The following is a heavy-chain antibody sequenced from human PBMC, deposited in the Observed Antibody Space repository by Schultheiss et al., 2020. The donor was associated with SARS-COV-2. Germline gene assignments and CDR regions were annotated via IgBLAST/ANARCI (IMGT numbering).Heavy chain of an antibody. Sequence: SQTLSLTCAVYGGSFSGYYWSWIRQPPGKGLEWIGEINHSGSTNYNPSLKSRVTISVDTSKNQFSLKLSSVTAADTAVYYCARGDPQGTLVVPAAPFFDPWGQGTLVTVSS. CDR1: GGSFSGYY. CDR3: ARGDPQGTLVVPAAPFFDP. D-gene: IGHD2-2*01. J-gene: IGHJ5*02. V-gene: IGHV4-34*01. CDR2: INHSGST.